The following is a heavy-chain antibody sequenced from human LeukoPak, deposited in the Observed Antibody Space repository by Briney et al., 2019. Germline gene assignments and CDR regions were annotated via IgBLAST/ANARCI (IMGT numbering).Heavy chain of an antibody. CDR3: ASSLYYYGSGSWYTDY. V-gene: IGHV4-59*01. CDR2: IYYSGST. Sequence: PSETLSLTCTVSGGSISSYYWSWIRQPPGKGLEWIGYIYYSGSTNYDPSLKSRVTISVDTSKNQFSLKLSSVTAADTAVYYCASSLYYYGSGSWYTDYWGQGTLVTVSS. D-gene: IGHD3-10*01. CDR1: GGSISSYY. J-gene: IGHJ4*02.